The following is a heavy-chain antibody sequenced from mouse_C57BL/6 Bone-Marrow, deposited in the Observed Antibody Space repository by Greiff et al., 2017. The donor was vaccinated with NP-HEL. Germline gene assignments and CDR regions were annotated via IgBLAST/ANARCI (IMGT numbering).Heavy chain of an antibody. Sequence: VQLQQPGAELVMPGASVKLSCKASGYTFTSYWMHWVKQRPGQGLEWIGEIDPSDSYTNYNQKFKGKSTLTVDKSSSTAYMPLSSLTSEDSAVYYCATGTRFDYWGQGTTLTVSS. CDR3: ATGTRFDY. CDR1: GYTFTSYW. J-gene: IGHJ2*01. D-gene: IGHD4-1*01. V-gene: IGHV1-69*01. CDR2: IDPSDSYT.